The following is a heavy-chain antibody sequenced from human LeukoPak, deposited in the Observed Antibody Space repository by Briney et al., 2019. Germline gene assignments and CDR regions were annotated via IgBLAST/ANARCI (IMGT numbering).Heavy chain of an antibody. Sequence: SETLSLTCTVSGDSVRTSNSYWGWIRQPPGKGLEWIGSMYYSGNTYYNPSLKSRVTISVDTSKNQFSLKLSSVTAADTAVYYCARGRAGYYDSSGCRPCYFDYWGQGTLVTVSS. D-gene: IGHD3-22*01. CDR3: ARGRAGYYDSSGCRPCYFDY. CDR2: MYYSGNT. V-gene: IGHV4-39*01. CDR1: GDSVRTSNSY. J-gene: IGHJ4*02.